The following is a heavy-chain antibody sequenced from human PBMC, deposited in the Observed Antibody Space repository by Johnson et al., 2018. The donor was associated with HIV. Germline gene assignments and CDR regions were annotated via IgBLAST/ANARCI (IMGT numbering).Heavy chain of an antibody. Sequence: QMQLVESGGGVVQPGRSLRLSCAASGFTFSSYAMHWVRQAPGKGLDWVAVISYDGSNKYYADSVKGRFTISRDNSKNTLYLQMNSLRAEDTAVYYCARDSWPSSPDAFDLWGQGTMVTVSS. V-gene: IGHV3-30-3*01. J-gene: IGHJ3*01. CDR1: GFTFSSYA. CDR3: ARDSWPSSPDAFDL. CDR2: ISYDGSNK.